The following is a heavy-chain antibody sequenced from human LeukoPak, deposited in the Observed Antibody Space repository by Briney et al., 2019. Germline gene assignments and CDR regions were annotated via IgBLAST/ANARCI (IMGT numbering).Heavy chain of an antibody. Sequence: GGSLRLSCAASGYTFSSYEMNWVRQAPGKGLECVSYISSSGSTTYYADCVKGRFSISRDNAKNSLYQQMTSLRAEDTAVYYCAELGITMIGGVWGKGTTVTISS. J-gene: IGHJ6*04. V-gene: IGHV3-48*03. CDR1: GYTFSSYE. D-gene: IGHD3-10*02. CDR3: AELGITMIGGV. CDR2: ISSSGSTT.